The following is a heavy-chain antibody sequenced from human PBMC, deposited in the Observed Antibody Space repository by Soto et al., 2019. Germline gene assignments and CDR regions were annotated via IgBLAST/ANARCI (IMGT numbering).Heavy chain of an antibody. J-gene: IGHJ4*02. Sequence: GGSLRLSCAASGFTFSNYVMSWVRQAPGKGLEWVSSINSGANTYYADSVKGRFTISRDNSKNTLYLQMNSLRAEDTAVYYCAKDMEWLPEPVFFDYWGQGTLVTVSS. CDR2: INSGANT. D-gene: IGHD5-12*01. CDR3: AKDMEWLPEPVFFDY. CDR1: GFTFSNYV. V-gene: IGHV3-23*01.